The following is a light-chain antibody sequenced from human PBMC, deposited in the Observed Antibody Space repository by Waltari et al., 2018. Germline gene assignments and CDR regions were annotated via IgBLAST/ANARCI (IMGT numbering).Light chain of an antibody. CDR1: QSVGRA. J-gene: IGKJ1*01. CDR3: QHYVRLSVT. Sequence: EIVLTQSPGTLSLSPGERATLSCWASQSVGRALAWYQQKRGQAPRLLIYGASTRASGIPDRFSGSGSGTDFSLTSNRLEPEDFSVYYCQHYVRLSVTFGQGTKVEIK. V-gene: IGKV3-20*01. CDR2: GAS.